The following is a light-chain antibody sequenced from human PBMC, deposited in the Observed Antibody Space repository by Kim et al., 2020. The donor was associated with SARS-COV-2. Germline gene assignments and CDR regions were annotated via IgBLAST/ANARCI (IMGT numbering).Light chain of an antibody. CDR2: DVT. Sequence: PGHALTVSRTGASSDVGSYNYVSWYQQHPGKAPKLIIYDVTKRPSGVPDRFSGSKSGNTASLTISGLQAEDEADYYCCSYAGSVVFGGGTQLTVL. CDR3: CSYAGSVV. V-gene: IGLV2-11*01. CDR1: SSDVGSYNY. J-gene: IGLJ2*01.